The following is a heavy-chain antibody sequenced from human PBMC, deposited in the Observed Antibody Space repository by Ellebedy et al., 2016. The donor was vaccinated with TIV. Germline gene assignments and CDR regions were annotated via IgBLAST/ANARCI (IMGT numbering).Heavy chain of an antibody. V-gene: IGHV3-7*04. D-gene: IGHD2-2*01. J-gene: IGHJ6*02. CDR2: IKQDGSEK. CDR1: GFTFSSYW. Sequence: GGSLRLSXAASGFTFSSYWMSWVRQAPGKGLEWVANIKQDGSEKYYVDSVKGRFTISRDNAKNSLYLQMNSLRAEDTAVYYCARPPGLYCSSTSCYAASYNYGMDVWGQGTTVTVSS. CDR3: ARPPGLYCSSTSCYAASYNYGMDV.